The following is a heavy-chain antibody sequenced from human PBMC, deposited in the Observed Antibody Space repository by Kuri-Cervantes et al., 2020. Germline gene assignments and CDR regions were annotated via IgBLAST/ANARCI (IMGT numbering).Heavy chain of an antibody. V-gene: IGHV1-2*02. CDR2: INPNSGGT. CDR1: GYTFTGYY. CDR3: ARYEQPTDAFDI. D-gene: IGHD6-13*01. Sequence: GESLKISCKASGYTFTGYYMHWVRQAPGQGLEWMGWINPNSGGTNYAQKFQGRVTMTRDTSISTAYMELSRLRSDDTAVYYCARYEQPTDAFDIWGQGTMVTVSS. J-gene: IGHJ3*02.